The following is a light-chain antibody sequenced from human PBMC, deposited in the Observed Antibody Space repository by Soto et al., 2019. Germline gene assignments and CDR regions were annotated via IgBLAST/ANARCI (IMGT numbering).Light chain of an antibody. V-gene: IGLV2-11*01. CDR3: CSYAGSYTLYV. CDR2: DVS. CDR1: SSDVGGYNY. Sequence: QSALTQPRSVSGSPGQSVTISCTETSSDVGGYNYVSWYQQHPGKAPKLMIYDVSKRPSGVPDRFSGSKSGNTASLTISGLQAEDEADYYCCSYAGSYTLYVFGTGTKPPS. J-gene: IGLJ1*01.